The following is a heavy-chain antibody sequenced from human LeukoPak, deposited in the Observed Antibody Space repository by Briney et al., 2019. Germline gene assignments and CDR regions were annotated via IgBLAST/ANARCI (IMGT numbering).Heavy chain of an antibody. Sequence: GGSLRLSCAASGFTFSSYAMSWVRQAPGKGLGWVSAISGSGGSTYYADSVKGRFTISRDNSKNTLYLQMNSLRAEDTAVYYCAKAARQTYYYYGMDVWGQGTTVTVSS. V-gene: IGHV3-23*01. CDR2: ISGSGGST. J-gene: IGHJ6*02. CDR3: AKAARQTYYYYGMDV. CDR1: GFTFSSYA.